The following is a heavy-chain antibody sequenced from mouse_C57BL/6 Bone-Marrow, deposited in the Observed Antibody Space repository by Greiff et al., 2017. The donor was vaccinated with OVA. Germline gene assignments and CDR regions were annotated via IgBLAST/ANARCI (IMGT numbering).Heavy chain of an antibody. Sequence: VQLQQPGAELVMPGASVKLSCKASGYAFSSSWMNWVKQRPGKGLEWIGRIYPGDGDTNYNGKFKGKATLTADKSSSTAYMQLSSLTSEDSAVYFCAYYYGDAMDYWGQGTSVTVSS. D-gene: IGHD1-1*01. CDR1: GYAFSSSW. J-gene: IGHJ4*01. CDR2: IYPGDGDT. V-gene: IGHV1-82*01. CDR3: AYYYGDAMDY.